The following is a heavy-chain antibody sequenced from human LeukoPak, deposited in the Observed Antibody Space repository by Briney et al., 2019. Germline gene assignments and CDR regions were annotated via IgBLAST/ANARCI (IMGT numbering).Heavy chain of an antibody. V-gene: IGHV4-4*02. D-gene: IGHD3-22*01. J-gene: IGHJ4*02. Sequence: PSGTLSLTCAVSGGSISSNWWSWVRQPPGKGLEWIGEIYHSWSTNYNPSLKTRVTISVDKSKHQFSLKLSSVTAADTAVYYCARRNYYDSTGYFTYWGQGTLVTVSS. CDR3: ARRNYYDSTGYFTY. CDR2: IYHSWST. CDR1: GGSISSNW.